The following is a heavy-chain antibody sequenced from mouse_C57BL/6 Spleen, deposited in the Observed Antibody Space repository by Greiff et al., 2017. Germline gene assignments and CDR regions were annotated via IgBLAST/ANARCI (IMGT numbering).Heavy chain of an antibody. V-gene: IGHV1-82*01. CDR2: IYPGDGDT. Sequence: QVQLQQSGPELVKPGASVKISCKASGYAFSSSWMNWVKQRPGKGLEWIGRIYPGDGDTNYNGKFKGKATLTADKSSSTAYMQLSSLTSEDSAVYFCARWLVRQDYYAMDYWGQGTSVTVSA. CDR1: GYAFSSSW. D-gene: IGHD2-14*01. CDR3: ARWLVRQDYYAMDY. J-gene: IGHJ4*01.